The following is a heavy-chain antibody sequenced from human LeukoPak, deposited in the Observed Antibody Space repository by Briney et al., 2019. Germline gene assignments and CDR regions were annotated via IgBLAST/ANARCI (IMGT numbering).Heavy chain of an antibody. D-gene: IGHD3-16*01. V-gene: IGHV1-46*01. CDR1: GYTFTSYY. Sequence: ASVKVSCKASGYTFTSYYMHWVRQAPGQGLEWMGIINPSGGSTTYAQKFQGRVTMTRDTSTTTVYMELSSLRSEDTAVYYCARDTQGGSYYMDVWGKGTTVTVSS. CDR3: ARDTQGGSYYMDV. J-gene: IGHJ6*03. CDR2: INPSGGST.